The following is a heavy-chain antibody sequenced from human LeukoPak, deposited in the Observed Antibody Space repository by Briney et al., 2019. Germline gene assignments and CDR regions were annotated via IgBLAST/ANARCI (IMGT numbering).Heavy chain of an antibody. CDR2: ISSYSSTI. J-gene: IGHJ4*02. CDR1: GFTFSSYS. CDR3: ARDSKRDGYNPRGYYFDY. D-gene: IGHD5-24*01. V-gene: IGHV3-48*02. Sequence: GRSLRLSCAASGFTFSSYSMNWVRQAPGKGLEWVSYISSYSSTIYYADSVKGRFTISRDNAKNSLYLQMNSLTDEDTAVYYCARDSKRDGYNPRGYYFDYWGQGKLVTVSS.